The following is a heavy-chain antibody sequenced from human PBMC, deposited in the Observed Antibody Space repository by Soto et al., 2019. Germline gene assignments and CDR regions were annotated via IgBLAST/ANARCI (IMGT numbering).Heavy chain of an antibody. V-gene: IGHV3-48*01. Sequence: EVQLVESGGGLVQPGGSPRLSCAASGFTFSSYSMNWVRQAPGKGLEWVSYISSSSSTIYYADSVKGRFTISRDNAKNSLYLQMNSLRAEDTAVYYCARARVITFGGVINDAFDIWGQGTMVTVSS. CDR1: GFTFSSYS. CDR3: ARARVITFGGVINDAFDI. CDR2: ISSSSSTI. D-gene: IGHD3-16*02. J-gene: IGHJ3*02.